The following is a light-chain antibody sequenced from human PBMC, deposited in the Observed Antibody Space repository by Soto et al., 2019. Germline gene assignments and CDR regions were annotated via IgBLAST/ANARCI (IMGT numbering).Light chain of an antibody. J-gene: IGLJ2*01. CDR2: EVS. Sequence: QSALTQPASVSGSPGQSITISCTGTTSDVGRYNYVSWYQQHPGKAPKIMIYEVSNRPSGVSNRFSGSKSGNTASLTISGLQPEDEADYYCSSYIPSNMHVVFGGGTKVTVL. CDR3: SSYIPSNMHVV. CDR1: TSDVGRYNY. V-gene: IGLV2-14*01.